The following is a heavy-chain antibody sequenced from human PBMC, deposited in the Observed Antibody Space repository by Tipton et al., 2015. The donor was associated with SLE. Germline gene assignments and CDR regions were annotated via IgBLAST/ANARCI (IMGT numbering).Heavy chain of an antibody. CDR1: GGSISSGGYS. CDR3: ARARYYDFWSGYSFDY. CDR2: IYHSGST. J-gene: IGHJ4*02. Sequence: LRLSCAVSGGSISSGGYSWSWIRQPPGKGLEWIGYIYHSGSTYYNPSLKSRVTISVDRSKNQFSLKLSSVTAADTAVYYCARARYYDFWSGYSFDYWGQGTLVTVSS. V-gene: IGHV4-30-2*01. D-gene: IGHD3-3*01.